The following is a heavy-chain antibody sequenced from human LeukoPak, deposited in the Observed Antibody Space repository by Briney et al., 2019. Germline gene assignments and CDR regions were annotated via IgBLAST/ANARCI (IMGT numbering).Heavy chain of an antibody. J-gene: IGHJ5*02. V-gene: IGHV1-46*01. CDR1: GYTFTGYY. CDR3: ARGCITMVRGVEKWFDP. CDR2: INPSGGST. D-gene: IGHD3-10*01. Sequence: ASVKVSCKASGYTFTGYYMHWVRQAPGQGLEWMGIINPSGGSTSYAQKFQGRVTMTRDTSTSTVYMELSSLRSEDTAVYYCARGCITMVRGVEKWFDPWGQGTLVTVSS.